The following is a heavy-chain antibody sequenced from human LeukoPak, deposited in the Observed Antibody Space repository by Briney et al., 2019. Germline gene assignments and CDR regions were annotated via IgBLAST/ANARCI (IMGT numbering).Heavy chain of an antibody. CDR1: GYTLTGSY. Sequence: GASVTVSCKTSGYTLTGSYLHWVRQVPGQGLEWMGWTNPSTGATKSAQKFQGRVTMTRDTSISTAYMELSRLRSDDTAVYYCARVEGSSLDFDYWGQGTLVTVSS. V-gene: IGHV1-2*02. J-gene: IGHJ4*02. CDR3: ARVEGSSLDFDY. D-gene: IGHD6-13*01. CDR2: TNPSTGAT.